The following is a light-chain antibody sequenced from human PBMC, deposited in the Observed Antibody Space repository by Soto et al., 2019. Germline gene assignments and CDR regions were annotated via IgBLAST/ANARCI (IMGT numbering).Light chain of an antibody. Sequence: QSVLTQPASVSGSPGQSITISCTGTSSDVGGYNYVSWYQHHPGKATKLMIFDVSNRPSGVSNSFSGSKSGNTASLTISGLQLEDEADYYCSSYTTSNTRQIAFGTGTKVTVL. V-gene: IGLV2-14*03. CDR3: SSYTTSNTRQIA. CDR2: DVS. J-gene: IGLJ1*01. CDR1: SSDVGGYNY.